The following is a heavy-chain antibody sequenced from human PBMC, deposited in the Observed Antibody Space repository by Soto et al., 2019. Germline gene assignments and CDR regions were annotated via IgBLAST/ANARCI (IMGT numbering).Heavy chain of an antibody. CDR1: GYTFIAYW. J-gene: IGHJ4*02. D-gene: IGHD7-27*01. V-gene: IGHV5-51*01. CDR3: ARLGGTGDPLDY. Sequence: GESLKISCKGSGYTFIAYWIGWVRQVPGKGLEWMGIIYPGDSDTRYSPSFKGQVTISADKSISTAYLQWSSLKASDTAMYFCARLGGTGDPLDYWGQGTLVTVSS. CDR2: IYPGDSDT.